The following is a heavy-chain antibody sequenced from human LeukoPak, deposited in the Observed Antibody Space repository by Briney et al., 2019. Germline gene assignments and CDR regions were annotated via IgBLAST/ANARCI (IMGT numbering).Heavy chain of an antibody. J-gene: IGHJ5*02. CDR3: ARAGYDFWDNWFDP. D-gene: IGHD3-3*01. CDR2: IYYSGST. V-gene: IGHV4-30-4*01. Sequence: SGTLSLTCTVSGGSISSGDYYWSWLRQPPGKGLEWIGYIYYSGSTYYNPSLKSRVTISVDTSKNQFSLKLSSVTAADTAVYYCARAGYDFWDNWFDPWGQGTLVTVSS. CDR1: GGSISSGDYY.